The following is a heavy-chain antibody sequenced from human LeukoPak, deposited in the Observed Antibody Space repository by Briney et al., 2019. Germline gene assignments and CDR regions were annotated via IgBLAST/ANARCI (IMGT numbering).Heavy chain of an antibody. V-gene: IGHV4-59*12. J-gene: IGHJ4*02. CDR2: IYYSGST. D-gene: IGHD6-19*01. Sequence: PSETLSLTCTVSGDSISSYYWSWIRQPPGKGLEWIGYIYYSGSTNYNPSLKSRVTMSVDTSKNQFSLKLSSVTAADTAVYYCARSTYSSGWQDFDYWGQGTLVTVSS. CDR1: GDSISSYY. CDR3: ARSTYSSGWQDFDY.